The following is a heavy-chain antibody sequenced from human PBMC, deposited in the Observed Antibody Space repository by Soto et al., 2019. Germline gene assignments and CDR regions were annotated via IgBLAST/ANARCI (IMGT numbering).Heavy chain of an antibody. CDR2: IKQDGSEK. CDR3: ARAKRGGSYYAFYYYYGMDV. Sequence: GGSLRLSCAASGFTFSSYWMSWVRQAPGKGLEWVANIKQDGSEKYYVDSVKGRFTISRDNAKNSLYLQMNSLRAEDTAVYYCARAKRGGSYYAFYYYYGMDVWGQGTTVTVSS. D-gene: IGHD1-26*01. J-gene: IGHJ6*02. CDR1: GFTFSSYW. V-gene: IGHV3-7*05.